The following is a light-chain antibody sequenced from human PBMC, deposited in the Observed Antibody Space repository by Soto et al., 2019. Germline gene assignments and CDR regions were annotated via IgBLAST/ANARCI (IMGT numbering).Light chain of an antibody. CDR2: LGS. CDR3: MKAQQTTLT. CDR1: QSLLHSNGYNY. V-gene: IGKV2-28*01. Sequence: DIVMTQSPLSLPVTPGEPASISCRSSQSLLHSNGYNYLDWYLQKPGQSPQLLIYLGSNRASGVPDRFSGSGSGRDFTLKISRVQADDVAVYSCMKAQQTTLTFGAGTKVDIK. J-gene: IGKJ3*01.